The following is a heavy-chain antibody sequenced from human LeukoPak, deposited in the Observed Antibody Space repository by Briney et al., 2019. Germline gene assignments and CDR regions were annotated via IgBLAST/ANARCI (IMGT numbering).Heavy chain of an antibody. J-gene: IGHJ6*03. CDR1: GFTFSSYW. CDR2: IKQDGSEK. D-gene: IGHD6-19*01. V-gene: IGHV3-7*01. CDR3: ARLKWLVGYYYYYYMDV. Sequence: GGSLRLSCAASGFTFSSYWMSWVRQAPGKGLEWVANIKQDGSEKYYVDSVKGRFTISGDNAKNSLYLQMNSLRAEDTAVYYCARLKWLVGYYYYYYMDVWGKGTTVTVSS.